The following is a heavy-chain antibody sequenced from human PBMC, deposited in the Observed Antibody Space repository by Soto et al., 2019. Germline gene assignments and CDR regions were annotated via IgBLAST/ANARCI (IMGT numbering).Heavy chain of an antibody. J-gene: IGHJ6*02. CDR3: ARGSSSYYDYGMDV. CDR2: IYDSGST. V-gene: IGHV4-30-2*01. CDR1: GGSISRGGYS. Sequence: PSETLSLTCAVSGGSISRGGYSWTWIRQPPGKALEWIGNIYDSGSTSYNPSLKSRVTISVDRSKNQFSLKLTSVTAADTAVYFRARGSSSYYDYGMDVWGQGTTVTVSS. D-gene: IGHD6-6*01.